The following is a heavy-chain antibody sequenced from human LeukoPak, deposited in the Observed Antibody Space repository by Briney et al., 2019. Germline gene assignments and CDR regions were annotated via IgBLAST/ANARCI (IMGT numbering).Heavy chain of an antibody. D-gene: IGHD3-10*01. J-gene: IGHJ5*02. V-gene: IGHV1-2*02. CDR2: INPNSGGT. CDR1: GYTFTGYY. CDR3: ARPLRVTMIRGAAFRASSDFDP. Sequence: EASVKVSCKASGYTFTGYYMHWVRQAPGQGLEWMGWINPNSGGTNYAQKFQGRVTMTRDTSISTAYMEVSRLRYDDTAVYYCARPLRVTMIRGAAFRASSDFDPWGQGTLVTVSS.